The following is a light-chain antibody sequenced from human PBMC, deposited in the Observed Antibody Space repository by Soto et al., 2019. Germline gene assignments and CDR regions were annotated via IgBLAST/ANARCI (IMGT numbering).Light chain of an antibody. CDR1: SSNIGSNF. Sequence: QSVLTQPPSASGTPGQRVTISCSGSSSNIGSNFIYWYQQLPGTAPKLLIYRNNERPSGVPDRFSGSKSGTSASLAISGLRSEDEADYHCAAWDDSLSGVVFGGGTKLNVL. J-gene: IGLJ2*01. CDR3: AAWDDSLSGVV. V-gene: IGLV1-47*01. CDR2: RNN.